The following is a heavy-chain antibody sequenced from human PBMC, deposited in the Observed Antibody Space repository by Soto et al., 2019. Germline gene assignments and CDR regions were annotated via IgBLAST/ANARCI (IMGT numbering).Heavy chain of an antibody. D-gene: IGHD3-16*02. CDR1: AGYISTGNYY. J-gene: IGHJ4*02. Sequence: PSETLSLTCNVSAGYISTGNYYWSWIRQSPGKGLEWIGHIYYSGTTYYNPSLKSRITISVDASKNQFSLNLSSVTAADTAIYYCARGDTRLAELSHNYWGQGKLVTVSS. CDR3: ARGDTRLAELSHNY. CDR2: IYYSGTT. V-gene: IGHV4-30-4*01.